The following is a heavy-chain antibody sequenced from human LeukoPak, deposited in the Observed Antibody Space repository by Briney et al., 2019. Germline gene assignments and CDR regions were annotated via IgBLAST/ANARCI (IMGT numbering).Heavy chain of an antibody. J-gene: IGHJ3*02. D-gene: IGHD6-13*01. Sequence: TGGSLRLSCAASGFTFSSYAMSWVRQAPGKGLEWVSAISGSGGSTYYADSVKGRFTISRDNSKNTLYLQMNSLRAEDTAVYYCAKELPAAAGYAYDAFDIWGQGTMVTVSS. V-gene: IGHV3-23*01. CDR1: GFTFSSYA. CDR2: ISGSGGST. CDR3: AKELPAAAGYAYDAFDI.